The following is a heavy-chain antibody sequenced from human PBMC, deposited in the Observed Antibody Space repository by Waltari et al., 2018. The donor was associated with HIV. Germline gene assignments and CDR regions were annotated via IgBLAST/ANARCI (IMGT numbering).Heavy chain of an antibody. CDR3: ARSFSGYSNYFDP. CDR1: GGSMTSSSYY. J-gene: IGHJ5*02. D-gene: IGHD4-4*01. Sequence: QLQLQESGPGLVKSSETLSLTCTVSGGSMTSSSYYWGWIRQPPGKGVEWIGSMSYSGSTYNNASLRRRLTISVDTSKNQVSLKLTSVTAADTAMYYCARSFSGYSNYFDPWGQGTLVTVSS. V-gene: IGHV4-39*01. CDR2: MSYSGST.